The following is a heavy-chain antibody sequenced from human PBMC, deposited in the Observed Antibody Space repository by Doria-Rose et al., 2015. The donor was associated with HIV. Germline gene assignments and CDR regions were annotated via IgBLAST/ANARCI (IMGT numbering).Heavy chain of an antibody. CDR3: ARIKSSRWYHKYYFDF. J-gene: IGHJ4*02. V-gene: IGHV2-26*01. Sequence: QVTLKESGPVLVKPTETLTLTCTVSGVSLSSPGMGVSWIRQPPGKALEWLANIFSDDERSYKTSLKSRLTISRGTSKSQAVLTMTDMDPVDTATYYCARIKSSRWYHKYYFDFWGQGTLAIVSA. CDR1: GVSLSSPGMG. CDR2: IFSDDER. D-gene: IGHD6-13*01.